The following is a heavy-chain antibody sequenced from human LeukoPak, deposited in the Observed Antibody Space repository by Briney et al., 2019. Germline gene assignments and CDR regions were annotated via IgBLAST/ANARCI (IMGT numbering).Heavy chain of an antibody. V-gene: IGHV3-49*03. D-gene: IGHD3-10*01. CDR3: TRDPGVRSGELLNGAFDI. J-gene: IGHJ3*02. CDR1: GFTFGDYA. CDR2: IRSKAYGGTT. Sequence: GGSLRLSCTASGFTFGDYAMGWFRQAPGKGLEWVGFIRSKAYGGTTEYAASVKGRFTISRDDSKSIAYLQMNSLKTEDTAVYYCTRDPGVRSGELLNGAFDIWGQGTMVTVSS.